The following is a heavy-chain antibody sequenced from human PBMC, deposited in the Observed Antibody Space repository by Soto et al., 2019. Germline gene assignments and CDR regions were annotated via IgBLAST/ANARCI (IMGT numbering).Heavy chain of an antibody. CDR2: IYYSGST. J-gene: IGHJ4*02. V-gene: IGHV4-31*03. CDR3: ARGGRDGYTV. CDR1: GGSISSGGYY. Sequence: PSESLSLTCTVSGGSISSGGYYWSWIRQHPGKGLEWIGYIYYSGSTYYNPSLKSRVTMSLDTSKNQFSLKLSSVTAADTALYYCARGGRDGYTVWGQGTLVTVSS. D-gene: IGHD2-15*01.